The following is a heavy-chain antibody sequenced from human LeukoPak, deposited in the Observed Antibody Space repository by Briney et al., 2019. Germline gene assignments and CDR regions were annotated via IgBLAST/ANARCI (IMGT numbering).Heavy chain of an antibody. D-gene: IGHD1-1*01. J-gene: IGHJ5*02. V-gene: IGHV1-69*13. CDR3: ARDQAAGRHWNDGGDGFDP. CDR2: VIPLYGTS. Sequence: ASVKVSCKASGGTVTNFAISWVRQAPGQGLEWVGGVIPLYGTSSYAQKFQGRVTITADDSTSTVYMELTSLRSEDTAVYYCARDQAAGRHWNDGGDGFDPWGQGTLVTVSS. CDR1: GGTVTNFA.